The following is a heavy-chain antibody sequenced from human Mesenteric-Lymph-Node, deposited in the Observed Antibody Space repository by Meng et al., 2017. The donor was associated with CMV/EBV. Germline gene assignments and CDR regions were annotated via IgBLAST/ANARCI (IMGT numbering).Heavy chain of an antibody. V-gene: IGHV4-59*01. Sequence: SETLSLTCTVSGGSTSSYYWSWIRQPPGKGLEWIGYIYYSGSTNYNPSLKSRLTISVDTSKNRFSLQLSSVTAADTAVYYCARDRGLDYGGNSDFFEYWGQGALVTVSS. CDR1: GGSTSSYY. J-gene: IGHJ4*02. CDR2: IYYSGST. CDR3: ARDRGLDYGGNSDFFEY. D-gene: IGHD4-23*01.